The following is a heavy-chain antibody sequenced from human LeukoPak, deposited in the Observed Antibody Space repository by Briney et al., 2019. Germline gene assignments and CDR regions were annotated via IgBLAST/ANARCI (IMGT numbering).Heavy chain of an antibody. V-gene: IGHV3-23*01. J-gene: IGHJ4*02. CDR3: AKVWVVRGTAYDY. D-gene: IGHD3-10*01. CDR1: GFTFSSYA. Sequence: GGSLRLSCAASGFTFSSYAMSWVRQAPGKGLEWVSAISGSGGSTYYADSVKGRFTISRDDSKNTLYLQMNSLRAEDTAVYYCAKVWVVRGTAYDYWGQGTLVTVSS. CDR2: ISGSGGST.